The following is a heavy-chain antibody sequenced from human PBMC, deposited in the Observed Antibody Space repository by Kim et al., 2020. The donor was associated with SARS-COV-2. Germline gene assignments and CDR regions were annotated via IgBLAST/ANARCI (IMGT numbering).Heavy chain of an antibody. D-gene: IGHD3-3*01. Sequence: SETLSLTCAVYGGSFSGYYWSWIRQPPGKGLEWIGEINHSGSTNYNPSLKSRVTISVDTSKNQFSLKLSSVTAADTAVYYCARALPLEWLIELVGAFDIWGQGTMVTVSS. CDR2: INHSGST. CDR3: ARALPLEWLIELVGAFDI. CDR1: GGSFSGYY. J-gene: IGHJ3*02. V-gene: IGHV4-34*01.